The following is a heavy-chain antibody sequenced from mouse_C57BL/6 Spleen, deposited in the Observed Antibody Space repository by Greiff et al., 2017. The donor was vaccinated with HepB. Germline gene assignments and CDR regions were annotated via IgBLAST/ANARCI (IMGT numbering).Heavy chain of an antibody. J-gene: IGHJ3*01. CDR1: GYTFTSYW. D-gene: IGHD2-1*01. CDR2: IDPSDSYT. CDR3: CIYYGNYGAWFAY. Sequence: QVQLQQPGAELVMPGASVKLSCKASGYTFTSYWMHWVKQRPGQGLEWIGEIDPSDSYTNYNQKFKGKSTLTVDKSSSTAYMQLSSLTSEDSAVYYCCIYYGNYGAWFAYWGQGTLVTVSA. V-gene: IGHV1-69*01.